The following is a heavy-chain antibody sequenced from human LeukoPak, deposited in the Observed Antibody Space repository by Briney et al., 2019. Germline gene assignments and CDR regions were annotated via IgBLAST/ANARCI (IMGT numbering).Heavy chain of an antibody. CDR1: GGSISSGSYY. J-gene: IGHJ4*02. D-gene: IGHD6-13*01. CDR3: ARGAAAGDY. Sequence: TASETLSLTCTVSGGSISSGSYYWSWIRQPAGKGLEWIGRIYTSGSTNYNPSLKSRVTISVDTSKNQFSLKLSSVTAADTAVYYCARGAAAGDYWGQGTLVTASS. CDR2: IYTSGST. V-gene: IGHV4-61*02.